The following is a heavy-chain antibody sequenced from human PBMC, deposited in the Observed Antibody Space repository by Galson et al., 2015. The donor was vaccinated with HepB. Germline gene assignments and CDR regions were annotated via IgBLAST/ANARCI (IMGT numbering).Heavy chain of an antibody. CDR1: GFTFSSYS. CDR2: ISTTNRTT. J-gene: IGHJ4*02. D-gene: IGHD4/OR15-4a*01. Sequence: SLRLSCAASGFTFSSYSMNWVRQAPGKGLEWVSYISTTNRTTRYAESVKGRFTISRDNAKRSLYLQMNSLRAEDTAVYYCARDSRISRDADGAFDHWGQGTLVTVSS. V-gene: IGHV3-48*04. CDR3: ARDSRISRDADGAFDH.